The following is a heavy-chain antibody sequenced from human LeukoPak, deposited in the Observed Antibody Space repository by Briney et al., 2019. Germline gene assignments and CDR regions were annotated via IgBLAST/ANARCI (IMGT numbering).Heavy chain of an antibody. CDR2: IYHTGST. V-gene: IGHV4-38-2*01. J-gene: IGHJ4*02. D-gene: IGHD3-22*01. CDR1: GNSISISYY. CDR3: VGQHDSNGYYFY. Sequence: SETLSLTCAVTGNSISISYYWGWIRQPPGKGLQWIGSIYHTGSTYYTSSLKSRVTISVDTSKNRFSLKLNSVTAADTAIYYCVGQHDSNGYYFYWGQGTLVTVSS.